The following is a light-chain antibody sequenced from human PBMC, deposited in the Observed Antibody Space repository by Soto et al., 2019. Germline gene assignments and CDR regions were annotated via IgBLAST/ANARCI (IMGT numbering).Light chain of an antibody. CDR2: AAT. Sequence: DIQMTQSPSSLSASVGDRVTITCRARQSISSYLNWYQQKPGKAPKLLIYAATSLQSGVTSRFSGSGSGTDFTLTISSLQPEDFATYYCHQSNTIPYTFGQGTKLEIK. CDR1: QSISSY. J-gene: IGKJ2*01. CDR3: HQSNTIPYT. V-gene: IGKV1-39*01.